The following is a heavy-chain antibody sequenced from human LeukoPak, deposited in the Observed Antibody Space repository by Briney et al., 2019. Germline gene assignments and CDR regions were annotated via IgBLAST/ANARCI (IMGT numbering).Heavy chain of an antibody. V-gene: IGHV3-7*01. CDR2: IKQDGSEK. CDR3: ARDSAGNDY. J-gene: IGHJ4*02. CDR1: GFTFNTYW. D-gene: IGHD6-13*01. Sequence: GGSLRLSCVVSGFTFNTYWMSWVRQAPGKGLEWVANIKQDGSEKYYVDSVKGRFTISRDNAKNSLYLQMNSLRAEDTAMYYCARDSAGNDYWGQGTLVTVSS.